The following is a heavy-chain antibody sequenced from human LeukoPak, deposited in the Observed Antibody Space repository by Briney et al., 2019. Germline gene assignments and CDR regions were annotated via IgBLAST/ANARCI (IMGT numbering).Heavy chain of an antibody. CDR1: GFTFDDYG. Sequence: GGSLRLSCAASGFTFDDYGMSWVRQAPGKGLEWVSGINWNGGSTGYADSVKGRFTISRDNAKNSLYLQMNSLRAEDTALYYCARDGLDSSSWVYFVYWGQGTLVTVSS. J-gene: IGHJ4*02. V-gene: IGHV3-20*04. CDR2: INWNGGST. CDR3: ARDGLDSSSWVYFVY. D-gene: IGHD6-13*01.